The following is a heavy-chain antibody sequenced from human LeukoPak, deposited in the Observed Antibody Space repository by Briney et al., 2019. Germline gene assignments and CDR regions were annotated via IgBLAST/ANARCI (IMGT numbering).Heavy chain of an antibody. V-gene: IGHV1-69*04. Sequence: GASVKVSCKASGGTFSSYAISWVRQAPGQGLEWMGRIIPILGIANYAQKFQGRVTITADKSTSTAYMELSSLRSEDTAVYYCARDGPYGSGSYYNVNWGQGTLVTVSS. CDR2: IIPILGIA. J-gene: IGHJ4*02. CDR3: ARDGPYGSGSYYNVN. D-gene: IGHD3-10*01. CDR1: GGTFSSYA.